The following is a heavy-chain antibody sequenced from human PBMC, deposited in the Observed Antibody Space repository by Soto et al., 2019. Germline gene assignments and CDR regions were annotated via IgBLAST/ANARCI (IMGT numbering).Heavy chain of an antibody. V-gene: IGHV1-69*12. Sequence: QVQLVQSGAEVKKPGSSVKVSCKASGGTFSNYAITWVRQAHGQGLEWMGGIIPIFGTANYAQKFQARVTFTADELTSTAYMELSSLRSEDTAVYYCARDRGPSSGYYPSWFHPWGQGTLVTVSS. J-gene: IGHJ5*02. CDR3: ARDRGPSSGYYPSWFHP. CDR1: GGTFSNYA. D-gene: IGHD3-22*01. CDR2: IIPIFGTA.